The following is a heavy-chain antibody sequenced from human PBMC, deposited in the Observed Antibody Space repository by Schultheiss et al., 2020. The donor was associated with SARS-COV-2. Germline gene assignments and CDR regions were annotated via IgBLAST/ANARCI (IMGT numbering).Heavy chain of an antibody. D-gene: IGHD3-3*01. CDR1: DVSFTGYY. CDR3: ARARITIFGVVIIYFDY. CDR2: IYHSGST. V-gene: IGHV4-38-2*01. Sequence: SQTLSLTCAAYDVSFTGYYWSWIRQPPGKGLEWIGSIYHSGSTYYNPSLKSRVSISVDTSKNQFSLKLNSVTAADTAVYYCARARITIFGVVIIYFDYWGQGTRVTVSS. J-gene: IGHJ4*02.